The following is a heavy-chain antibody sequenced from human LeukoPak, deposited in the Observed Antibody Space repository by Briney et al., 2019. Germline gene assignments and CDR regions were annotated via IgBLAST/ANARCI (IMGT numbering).Heavy chain of an antibody. Sequence: SGGSLRLSCEASGFTFSNYAMSWVRQAPEKGLEWVSTISGSGGRTYYADSVKDRFTVSRDNSKDTLYLQKNSLRAEDTAVYYCAKSWIRVGSFDYWGQGTLVTVSS. J-gene: IGHJ4*02. D-gene: IGHD5-18*01. CDR2: ISGSGGRT. CDR3: AKSWIRVGSFDY. CDR1: GFTFSNYA. V-gene: IGHV3-23*01.